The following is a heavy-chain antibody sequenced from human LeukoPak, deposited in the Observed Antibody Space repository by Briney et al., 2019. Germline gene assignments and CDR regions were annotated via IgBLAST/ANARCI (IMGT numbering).Heavy chain of an antibody. J-gene: IGHJ4*02. CDR3: ARANDYTGYYSYFDS. Sequence: ASVKVSCKASGCTFTSYFIHWARQAPGQGLEWMGIINPSGGSTSYSQKFQGRVTMTRDMSTGTVYMELSSLRSEDTAVYYCARANDYTGYYSYFDSWGQGTLVTVSS. CDR1: GCTFTSYF. D-gene: IGHD3-22*01. V-gene: IGHV1-46*01. CDR2: INPSGGST.